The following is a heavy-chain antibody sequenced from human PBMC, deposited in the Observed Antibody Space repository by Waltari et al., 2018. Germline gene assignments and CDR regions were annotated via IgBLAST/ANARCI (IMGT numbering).Heavy chain of an antibody. V-gene: IGHV3-23*01. J-gene: IGHJ5*02. CDR1: GFPFRSYA. CDR3: AKKEADSSGSSWFDP. CDR2: ISGSGGST. Sequence: EVQLLESGGGLVQPGGSLRLSCAASGFPFRSYAMSWVRQAPGKGLEWVSAISGSGGSTYYADSVKGRFTISRDNSKNTLYLQMNSLRAEDTALYYCAKKEADSSGSSWFDPWGQGTLVTVSS. D-gene: IGHD6-19*01.